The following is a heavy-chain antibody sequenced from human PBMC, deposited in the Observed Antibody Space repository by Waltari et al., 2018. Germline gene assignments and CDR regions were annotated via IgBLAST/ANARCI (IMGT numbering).Heavy chain of an antibody. CDR3: ARVSIAAAGTTFDY. J-gene: IGHJ4*02. D-gene: IGHD6-13*01. V-gene: IGHV4-38-2*01. CDR2: IYHSGST. Sequence: QVQLQESGPGLVKPSETLSLTCAVSGYSISSGYYWGWIRQPPGKGLEWIGSIYHSGSTYYNPSLKSRVTISVDTSKNQFSLKLSSVTAADTAVNYCARVSIAAAGTTFDYWGQGTLVTVSS. CDR1: GYSISSGYY.